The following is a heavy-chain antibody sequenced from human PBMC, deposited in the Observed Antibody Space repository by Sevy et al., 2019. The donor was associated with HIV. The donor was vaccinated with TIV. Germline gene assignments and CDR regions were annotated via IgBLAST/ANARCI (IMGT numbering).Heavy chain of an antibody. CDR1: GFTFSGYA. D-gene: IGHD7-27*01. Sequence: GGSLRLSCAASGFTFSGYAMSWVRQAPGKGLEWVSLITSSGSKTYYADSVKGRFTISRDNSKNTVNLQMNSLRVDDTAIDYCAKETWGLFDPWGQGILVTVSS. J-gene: IGHJ5*02. V-gene: IGHV3-23*01. CDR2: ITSSGSKT. CDR3: AKETWGLFDP.